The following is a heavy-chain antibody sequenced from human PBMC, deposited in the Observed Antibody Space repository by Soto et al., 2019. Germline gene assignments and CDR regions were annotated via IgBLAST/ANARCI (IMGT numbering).Heavy chain of an antibody. V-gene: IGHV3-30-3*01. CDR3: ARDRGIQLTLRYYYGMDV. Sequence: QVQLVESGGGVVQPGRSLRLSCAASGFTFSSYAMHRVRQAPGKGLEWVAVISYDGSNKYYADSVKGRFTISRDNSKNTLYLQMNSLRAEDTAVYYCARDRGIQLTLRYYYGMDVWGQGTTVTVSS. D-gene: IGHD5-18*01. J-gene: IGHJ6*02. CDR2: ISYDGSNK. CDR1: GFTFSSYA.